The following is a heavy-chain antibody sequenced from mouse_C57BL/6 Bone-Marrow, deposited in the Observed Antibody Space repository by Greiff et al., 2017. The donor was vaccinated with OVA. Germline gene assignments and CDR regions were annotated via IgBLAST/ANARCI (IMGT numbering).Heavy chain of an antibody. CDR2: ISYDGSN. Sequence: ESGPGLVKPSPSLSLTCSVTGYSFTSGYYWNWIRQFPGNNLEWMGYISYDGSNNYNPSLKNRISITRDPSKNQFFLKLNSVTTEDTATYYCASYYYGSSDRYVDVWGKGTTVTVSS. J-gene: IGHJ1*03. D-gene: IGHD1-1*01. V-gene: IGHV3-6*01. CDR1: GYSFTSGYY. CDR3: ASYYYGSSDRYVDV.